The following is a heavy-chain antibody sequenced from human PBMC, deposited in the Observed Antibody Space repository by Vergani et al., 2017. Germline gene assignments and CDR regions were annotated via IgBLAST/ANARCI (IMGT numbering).Heavy chain of an antibody. CDR1: GYIFSNFW. J-gene: IGHJ3*01. CDR2: IYPGASEV. V-gene: IGHV5-51*01. D-gene: IGHD3-10*01. Sequence: EKQLVQSGSETKKPGESLKISCQAFGYIFSNFWIGWVRQRPGRGLEWMGIIYPGASEVKSNPPFRGQVIFSVDTSVTTAYLQWRSLQASDTATYFCASGGHGSENGGALQLWGQGTNITVSS. CDR3: ASGGHGSENGGALQL.